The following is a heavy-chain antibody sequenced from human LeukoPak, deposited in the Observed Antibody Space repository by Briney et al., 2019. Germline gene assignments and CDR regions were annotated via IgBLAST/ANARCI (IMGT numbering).Heavy chain of an antibody. Sequence: GGSLILSCAASGFNFTNYAMNWVRQAPGRGLEWVSLISSSGGSTYYAGSVKGRFTISRDNSKSTLYLQMNSLRAEDTAIYYCAKDGPTAIPSWFDPWGQGTLVTVSS. CDR2: ISSSGGST. CDR3: AKDGPTAIPSWFDP. D-gene: IGHD2-21*02. J-gene: IGHJ5*02. CDR1: GFNFTNYA. V-gene: IGHV3-23*01.